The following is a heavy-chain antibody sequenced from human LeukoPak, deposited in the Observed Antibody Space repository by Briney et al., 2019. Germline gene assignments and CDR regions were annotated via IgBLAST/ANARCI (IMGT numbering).Heavy chain of an antibody. V-gene: IGHV1-2*02. Sequence: ASVKVSCKASGYTFTGYYMHWVRQAPGQGLEWMGWINPNSGGTNYAQKFQGRVTMTRDTSISTAYMELSRLRSDDTAVYYCARLTTVVTPEVDHWGQGTLVTVSS. CDR1: GYTFTGYY. D-gene: IGHD4-23*01. CDR2: INPNSGGT. J-gene: IGHJ4*02. CDR3: ARLTTVVTPEVDH.